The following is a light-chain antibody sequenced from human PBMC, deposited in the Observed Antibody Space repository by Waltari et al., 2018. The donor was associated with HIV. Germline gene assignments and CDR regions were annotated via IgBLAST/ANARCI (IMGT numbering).Light chain of an antibody. J-gene: IGLJ3*02. CDR1: SGSIASNY. V-gene: IGLV6-57*03. Sequence: SVSESPGKTVTISCTRSSGSIASNYVQWYQQRPGSAPTTVIYEDNQRPSGVPDRFSGSIDSSSNSASLTISGLKTEDEADYYCQSYDSSNHEGVFGGGTKLTVL. CDR3: QSYDSSNHEGV. CDR2: EDN.